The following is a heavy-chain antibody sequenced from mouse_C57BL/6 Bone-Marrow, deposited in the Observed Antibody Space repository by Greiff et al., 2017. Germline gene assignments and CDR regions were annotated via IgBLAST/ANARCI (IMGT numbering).Heavy chain of an antibody. CDR1: GYTFTSYW. CDR3: ARLGYGNYVAWFAY. Sequence: VQLQQPGAELVMPGASVKLSCKASGYTFTSYWMHWVKQRPGQGLEWIGEIDPSDSYTNYNQKFKGKSPLTVDKSSSTAYMQLSSLTSEDSAVYHCARLGYGNYVAWFAYWGQGTLVTVSA. D-gene: IGHD2-10*02. CDR2: IDPSDSYT. V-gene: IGHV1-69*01. J-gene: IGHJ3*01.